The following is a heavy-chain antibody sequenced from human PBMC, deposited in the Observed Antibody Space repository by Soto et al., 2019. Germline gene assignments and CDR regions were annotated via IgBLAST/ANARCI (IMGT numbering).Heavy chain of an antibody. Sequence: GGSLRLSCAASGFTFSSYWMSWVRQAPGKGLEWVANIKQDGSEKYYVDSVKGRFTISRDNAKNSLYLQMNSLRAEDTAVYYCARDYFGVVTLDAFDIWGQGTMVTVSS. V-gene: IGHV3-7*01. J-gene: IGHJ3*02. CDR3: ARDYFGVVTLDAFDI. CDR2: IKQDGSEK. CDR1: GFTFSSYW. D-gene: IGHD3-3*01.